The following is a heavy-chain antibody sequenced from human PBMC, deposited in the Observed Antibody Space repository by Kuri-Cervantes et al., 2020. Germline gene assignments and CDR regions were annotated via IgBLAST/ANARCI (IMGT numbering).Heavy chain of an antibody. CDR3: ARDWGSGWERGAFDY. CDR2: ISSSGSTI. V-gene: IGHV3-11*01. Sequence: GESLKISGAASGFTFSDYYMSWIRQAPGKGLEWVSYISSSGSTIYYADSVKGRFTISRDNAKNSLYLQMNSLRAEDTAVYYCARDWGSGWERGAFDYWGQGTLVTVSS. D-gene: IGHD6-19*01. CDR1: GFTFSDYY. J-gene: IGHJ4*02.